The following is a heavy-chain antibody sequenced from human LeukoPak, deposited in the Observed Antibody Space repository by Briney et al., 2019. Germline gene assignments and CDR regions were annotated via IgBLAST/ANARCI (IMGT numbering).Heavy chain of an antibody. D-gene: IGHD6-13*01. Sequence: SETLSLTRAVYGGSFSGYYWSWIRQPPGKGLEWIGEINHSGSTNYNPSLKSRVTISVDTSKNQFSLKLSSVTAADTAVYYCARDSRGGQQLVEGHFDYWGQGTLVTVSS. CDR1: GGSFSGYY. J-gene: IGHJ4*02. CDR2: INHSGST. CDR3: ARDSRGGQQLVEGHFDY. V-gene: IGHV4-34*01.